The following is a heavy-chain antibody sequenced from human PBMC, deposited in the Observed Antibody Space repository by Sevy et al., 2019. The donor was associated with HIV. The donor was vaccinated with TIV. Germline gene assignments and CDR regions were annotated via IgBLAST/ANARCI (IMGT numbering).Heavy chain of an antibody. Sequence: GGSLRLSCAASGFIFSGSAMHWVRQASGKGLEWVGRIRSKANSYATAYAASVKGRFTISRDHSKNTAFLQMNSLTTEDTAVYYCTALESSRGSDYWGQGTLVTV. CDR2: IRSKANSYAT. CDR3: TALESSRGSDY. D-gene: IGHD6-13*01. CDR1: GFIFSGSA. J-gene: IGHJ4*02. V-gene: IGHV3-73*01.